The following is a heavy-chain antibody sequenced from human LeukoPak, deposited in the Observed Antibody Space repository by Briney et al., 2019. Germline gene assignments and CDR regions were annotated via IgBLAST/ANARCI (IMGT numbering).Heavy chain of an antibody. D-gene: IGHD6-19*01. CDR2: IYTSGST. J-gene: IGHJ3*02. Sequence: SQTLSLTCTVSGGSISSGSYYWSWIRQPAGKGLEWIGRIYTSGSTNYNPSLKSRVTRSVDTSQNQFSLKLSSVTAADTAVYYCGQGSSGWYHDAFDIWGQGTMVTVSS. V-gene: IGHV4-61*02. CDR3: GQGSSGWYHDAFDI. CDR1: GGSISSGSYY.